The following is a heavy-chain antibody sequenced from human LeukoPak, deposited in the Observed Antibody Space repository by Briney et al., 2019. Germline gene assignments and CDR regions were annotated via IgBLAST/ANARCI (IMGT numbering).Heavy chain of an antibody. V-gene: IGHV1-18*01. J-gene: IGHJ4*02. CDR1: GYTFSSHG. D-gene: IGHD6-13*01. CDR3: ATGELRAAGTDY. CDR2: ISTYNGNT. Sequence: ASVKVSCKASGYTFSSHGISWVRRAPGQGLEWMGWISTYNGNTNYAQKFKDRVAVTTDAATSTVYMELRSLTSDDTAVYYCATGELRAAGTDYWGQGTLVTVSS.